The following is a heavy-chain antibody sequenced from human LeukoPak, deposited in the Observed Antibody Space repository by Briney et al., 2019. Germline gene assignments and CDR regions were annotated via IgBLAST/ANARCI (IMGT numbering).Heavy chain of an antibody. D-gene: IGHD4-17*01. J-gene: IGHJ5*02. V-gene: IGHV3-23*01. CDR3: AKDRYGDYEGWFDP. CDR2: ISGSGGST. Sequence: GGSLRLSCAASGFTFSSYAMTWVRQAPGKGLEWVSSISGSGGSTYYADSVKGRFTISRDNSKNTLYLQMNSLRAEDTAVYYCAKDRYGDYEGWFDPWGQGTLVTASS. CDR1: GFTFSSYA.